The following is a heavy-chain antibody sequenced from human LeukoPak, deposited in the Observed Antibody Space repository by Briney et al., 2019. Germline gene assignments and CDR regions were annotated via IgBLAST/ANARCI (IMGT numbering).Heavy chain of an antibody. D-gene: IGHD2-21*02. Sequence: PSETLSLTCTLPPDSLTGYFWSWIRHPAGRRPEWIVRLSASGSTKSNPSLQSRLTMSLDKSKRQFSLNLMSVTAADTAIYYCARGGGDYVGWFDPWGQGTLVIVSS. CDR1: PDSLTGYF. CDR3: ARGGGDYVGWFDP. J-gene: IGHJ5*02. V-gene: IGHV4-4*07. CDR2: LSASGST.